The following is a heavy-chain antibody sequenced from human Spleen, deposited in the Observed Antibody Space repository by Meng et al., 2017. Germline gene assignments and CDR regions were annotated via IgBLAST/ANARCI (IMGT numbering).Heavy chain of an antibody. J-gene: IGHJ3*02. CDR1: GYTFTSYG. CDR3: ASYTMTVPEGALDI. Sequence: QVQLVQSGAEVKKPGASVKVSCKAFGYTFTSYGISWVRQAPGQGLEWMGWISVYQANTNYAQKFQGRVTMTSDSSTSTAYMELRSLRSDDTALYYCASYTMTVPEGALDIWGQGTVVTVSS. D-gene: IGHD3-22*01. CDR2: ISVYQANT. V-gene: IGHV1-18*01.